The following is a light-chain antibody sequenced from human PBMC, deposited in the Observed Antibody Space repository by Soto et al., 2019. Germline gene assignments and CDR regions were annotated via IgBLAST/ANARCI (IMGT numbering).Light chain of an antibody. CDR3: QQYNSSPT. CDR2: KAS. Sequence: DIQMTQSPSTLSASVGDRVTITCRASQSISSWLDWYQQKPGKAPKLLLYKASSLESGVPSRFSGSGSGTEFTLTISSLQTDDFATYYCQQYNSSPTFGQGTKVEIK. V-gene: IGKV1-5*03. J-gene: IGKJ1*01. CDR1: QSISSW.